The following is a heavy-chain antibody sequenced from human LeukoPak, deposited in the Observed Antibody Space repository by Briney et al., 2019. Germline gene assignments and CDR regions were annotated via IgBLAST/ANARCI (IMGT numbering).Heavy chain of an antibody. J-gene: IGHJ5*02. CDR2: ISSGGSDK. CDR3: ARDSPGVYSSGDL. CDR1: GFTLSDYY. Sequence: GGSLRLSCQASGFTLSDYYVHWTRQAPGKGLEWISCISSGGSDKFYADSVKGRFITSRDNAKRSVYLQMSSLRVDDTAVYYCARDSPGVYSSGDLWGQGTLVAVSA. D-gene: IGHD3-22*01. V-gene: IGHV3-11*01.